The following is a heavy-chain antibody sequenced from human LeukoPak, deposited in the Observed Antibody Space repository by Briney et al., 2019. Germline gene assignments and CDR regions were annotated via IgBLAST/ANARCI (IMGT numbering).Heavy chain of an antibody. V-gene: IGHV3-30*18. Sequence: GGSLGLSCAASGFTFSRKGMHWVRQAPGKGLEWVAVISYDGSNKYYADSVKGRFTISRDNSKNTLYLQMSSLRAEDTAVYYCAKDYYDSSASLELYYYYYGVDVWGQGTTVTVSS. CDR3: AKDYYDSSASLELYYYYYGVDV. D-gene: IGHD3-22*01. J-gene: IGHJ6*02. CDR2: ISYDGSNK. CDR1: GFTFSRKG.